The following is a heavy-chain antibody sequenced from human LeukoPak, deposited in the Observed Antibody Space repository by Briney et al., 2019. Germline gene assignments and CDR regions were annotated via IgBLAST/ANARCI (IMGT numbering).Heavy chain of an antibody. Sequence: GGSLRLSCAASGFTFSSYWMHWVRQAPGKGLVWVSRIYSDGSSTNYADSVKGRFTISRDNAKNTLYLQMNSLRVEDTAVYYCAKGGGATVPFDNWGQGTLVTVSS. CDR1: GFTFSSYW. D-gene: IGHD4-11*01. J-gene: IGHJ4*02. CDR2: IYSDGSST. CDR3: AKGGGATVPFDN. V-gene: IGHV3-74*01.